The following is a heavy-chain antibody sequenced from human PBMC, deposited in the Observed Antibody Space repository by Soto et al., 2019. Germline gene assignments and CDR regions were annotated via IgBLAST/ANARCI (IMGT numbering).Heavy chain of an antibody. D-gene: IGHD6-6*01. CDR1: GFTFSSYG. Sequence: GGSLRLSCAASGFTFSSYGMHWVRQAPGKGLEWVAVISYDGSNKYYADSVKGRFTISRDNSKNTLYLQMNSLRAEDTAVYYCARPHSSSVYYYYGMDVWGQGTTVTVSS. V-gene: IGHV3-30*03. CDR2: ISYDGSNK. CDR3: ARPHSSSVYYYYGMDV. J-gene: IGHJ6*02.